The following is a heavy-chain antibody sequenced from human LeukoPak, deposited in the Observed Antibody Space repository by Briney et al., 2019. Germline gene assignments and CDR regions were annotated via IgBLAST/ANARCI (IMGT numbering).Heavy chain of an antibody. Sequence: ASVKVSCKASGYTFTGYYMHWVRQAPGQGLEWMGWINPNSGGTNYAQKFQGRVTMTRDTSISTAYMELSRLRSDDTAVYYCARAYYYDSSGYGQTNYYYYDMDVWGQGTTVTVSS. CDR3: ARAYYYDSSGYGQTNYYYYDMDV. CDR2: INPNSGGT. CDR1: GYTFTGYY. D-gene: IGHD3-22*01. J-gene: IGHJ6*02. V-gene: IGHV1-2*02.